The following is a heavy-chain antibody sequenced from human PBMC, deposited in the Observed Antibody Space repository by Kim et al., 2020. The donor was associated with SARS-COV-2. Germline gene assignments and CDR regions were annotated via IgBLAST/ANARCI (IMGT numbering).Heavy chain of an antibody. CDR3: AWGIGGYCSSTSCYWDAFDI. D-gene: IGHD2-2*01. V-gene: IGHV1-2*02. CDR1: GYTFTGYY. CDR2: INPNSGGT. J-gene: IGHJ3*02. Sequence: ASVKVSCKASGYTFTGYYMHWVRQAPGQGLEWMGWINPNSGGTNYAQKFQGRVTMTRDTSISTAYMELSRLRSDDTAVYYCAWGIGGYCSSTSCYWDAFDIWGQGTMVTVSS.